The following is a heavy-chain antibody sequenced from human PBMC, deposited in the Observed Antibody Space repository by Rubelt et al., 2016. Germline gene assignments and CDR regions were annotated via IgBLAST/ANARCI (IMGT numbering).Heavy chain of an antibody. CDR3: ARVMAA. Sequence: QVQLVESGGGVVQPGRSLRLSCAASGFTFTSYAMHWVRQAPGKGLEWVAVISSDGRNKYYADSVKGRFTISRDNSKNTRYMKMNNLRGEDTAVFYCARVMAAWGQGTLVTVSS. D-gene: IGHD6-6*01. V-gene: IGHV3-30*04. CDR1: GFTFTSYA. J-gene: IGHJ4*02. CDR2: ISSDGRNK.